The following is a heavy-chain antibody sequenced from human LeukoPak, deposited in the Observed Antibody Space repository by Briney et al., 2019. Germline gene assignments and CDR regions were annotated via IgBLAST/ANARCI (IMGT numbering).Heavy chain of an antibody. CDR3: TTGVVRGINSFYYGLDV. Sequence: PGGSLRLSCAASGFTFTNAWMSWVRQAPGKGLEWVGRIKSKTDGGTTDYAAPVKGRFTISRDDSKNTLYLQMNSLKTEDTAVYYCTTGVVRGINSFYYGLDVWGQGATVTVSS. V-gene: IGHV3-15*01. J-gene: IGHJ6*02. D-gene: IGHD3-10*01. CDR2: IKSKTDGGTT. CDR1: GFTFTNAW.